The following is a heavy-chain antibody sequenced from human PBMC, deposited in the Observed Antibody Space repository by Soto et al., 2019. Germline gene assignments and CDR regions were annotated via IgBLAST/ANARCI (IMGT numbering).Heavy chain of an antibody. D-gene: IGHD6-19*01. Sequence: SETLSLTCTVSGGSVRSGSYYWSWIRQPPGKGLEWIGYIYNSEYTNYSPSLKTRVTISVDTSKNQFSLKLSSVTAADTAVYNCARGVRQWLDIDYWGQGTRVTVSS. CDR3: ARGVRQWLDIDY. CDR2: IYNSEYT. CDR1: GGSVRSGSYY. V-gene: IGHV4-61*01. J-gene: IGHJ4*02.